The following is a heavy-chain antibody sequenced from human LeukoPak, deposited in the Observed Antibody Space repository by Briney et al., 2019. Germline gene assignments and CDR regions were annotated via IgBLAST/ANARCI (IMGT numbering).Heavy chain of an antibody. CDR3: ARDGPYYYDSSGYSGGDY. V-gene: IGHV4-39*07. Sequence: SETLSLTCTVSGDSISSSKYYWGWIRQPPGKGLEWIGNIYYSGSTYYNPSLKSRLTISVDTPKNQFSLKLSSVTAADTAVYYCARDGPYYYDSSGYSGGDYWGQGTLVTVSS. CDR1: GDSISSSKYY. CDR2: IYYSGST. D-gene: IGHD3-22*01. J-gene: IGHJ4*02.